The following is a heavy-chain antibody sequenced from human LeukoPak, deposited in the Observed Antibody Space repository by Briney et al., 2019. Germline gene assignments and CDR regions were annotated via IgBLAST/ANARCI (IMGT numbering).Heavy chain of an antibody. D-gene: IGHD2-21*02. V-gene: IGHV1-8*01. CDR2: MNPNSGNT. CDR1: GYTFTRYD. J-gene: IGHJ6*02. Sequence: ASVKVSCKPSGYTFTRYDLNGVRQATGQGLEWMGWMNPNSGNTGYAQKFQGRVTMTRNISISTAYMELSSLRSDDTAVYYCASAYCGGDCYSPGATNYYYYGMDVWVQGSTVTVSS. CDR3: ASAYCGGDCYSPGATNYYYYGMDV.